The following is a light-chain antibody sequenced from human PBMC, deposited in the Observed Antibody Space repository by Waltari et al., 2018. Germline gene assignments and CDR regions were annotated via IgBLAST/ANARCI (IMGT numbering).Light chain of an antibody. J-gene: IGKJ2*01. Sequence: DIQMTQSPSTLSAFVGDRVTITCRASQTINDCLAWYQQKPGKAPKLLIYDVSSLESGVPSRVSGSGSGTEFTLTISSLQPDDFATYYCQQYNSYSYTFGQGTKLEIK. CDR2: DVS. V-gene: IGKV1-5*01. CDR1: QTINDC. CDR3: QQYNSYSYT.